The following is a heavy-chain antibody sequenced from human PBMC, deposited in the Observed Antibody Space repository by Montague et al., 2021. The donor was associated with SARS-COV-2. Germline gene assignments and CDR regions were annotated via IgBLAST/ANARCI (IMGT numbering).Heavy chain of an antibody. V-gene: IGHV4-34*01. D-gene: IGHD3-9*01. J-gene: IGHJ3*02. Sequence: SETLSLTCAVSRGSFSNYYWTWIRQSPGKGLEWIGEINQGGAPNYTPSLKSRVTIPLDTSKKQISLKLNSVTVADTAVFFCARGRPVQGSFRHFDSISSGALDIWAQGSLVIVS. CDR3: ARGRPVQGSFRHFDSISSGALDI. CDR1: RGSFSNYY. CDR2: INQGGAP.